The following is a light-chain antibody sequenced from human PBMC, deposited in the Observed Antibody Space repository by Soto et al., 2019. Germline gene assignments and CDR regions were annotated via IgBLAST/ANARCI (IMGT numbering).Light chain of an antibody. CDR3: SSYTSSSTLSYV. CDR1: SSDVGGYNY. CDR2: DVS. V-gene: IGLV2-14*01. Sequence: QSGLTQPASVSGSPGQSITISCTGTSSDVGGYNYVSWYQQHPGKAPKLMIYDVSNRPSGVSNRFSGSKSGNTASLTISGLQAEDEADYYCSSYTSSSTLSYVFGTGTKLTVL. J-gene: IGLJ1*01.